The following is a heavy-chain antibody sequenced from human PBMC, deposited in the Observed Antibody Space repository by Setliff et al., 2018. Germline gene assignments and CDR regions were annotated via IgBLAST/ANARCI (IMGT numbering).Heavy chain of an antibody. CDR1: GDSISSGSYY. D-gene: IGHD3-10*01. CDR2: IFHSGST. CDR3: ARVADGSGSFYLGFDY. Sequence: PSETLSLTCTVSGDSISSGSYYWNWIRQHPEKGLEWLGYIFHSGSTHYNSSLKSRITISIGTSKNHFSLELNSVTAADSAVYYCARVADGSGSFYLGFDYWGQGILGTVS. J-gene: IGHJ4*02. V-gene: IGHV4-31*03.